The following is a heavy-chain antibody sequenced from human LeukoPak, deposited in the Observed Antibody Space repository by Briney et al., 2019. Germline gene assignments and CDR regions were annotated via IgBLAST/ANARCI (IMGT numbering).Heavy chain of an antibody. CDR1: GFTFSSYS. V-gene: IGHV3-21*01. Sequence: GGSLRLSCAASGFTFSSYSMNWVRQAPGKGLEWVSSISSSSSYIYYADSVKGRFTISRDNAKNSLYLQMNSLRAEDTAVYYCARDMEEQLLNWFDPWGRGTLVTVSS. D-gene: IGHD2-2*01. CDR2: ISSSSSYI. CDR3: ARDMEEQLLNWFDP. J-gene: IGHJ5*02.